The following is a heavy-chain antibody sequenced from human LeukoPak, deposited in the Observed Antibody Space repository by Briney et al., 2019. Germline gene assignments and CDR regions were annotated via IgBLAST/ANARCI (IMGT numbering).Heavy chain of an antibody. J-gene: IGHJ4*02. CDR1: GFTFSTSA. V-gene: IGHV3-23*01. Sequence: GGSLRLSCVVSGFTFSTSAMSWVRQAPGKGLEWVSGISESGGSTYYADSVKGRFTSSRDNSKNTLYLQMNNLRAEDTAAYYCAKGSFWGQGALVTVSS. CDR2: ISESGGST. D-gene: IGHD3-10*01. CDR3: AKGSF.